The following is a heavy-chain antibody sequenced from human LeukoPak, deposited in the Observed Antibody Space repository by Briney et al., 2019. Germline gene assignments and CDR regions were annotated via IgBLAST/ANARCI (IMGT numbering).Heavy chain of an antibody. D-gene: IGHD1-26*01. CDR2: IWYDGSNK. V-gene: IGHV3-33*08. Sequence: GGSLRLSCAASGFTFSSCAMSWVRQAPGKGLEWVAVIWYDGSNKYYADSVKGRFTISRDNSKNTLYLQMNSLRAEDTAVYYCAGPIVGPSTWQFDYWGQGTLVTVSS. J-gene: IGHJ4*02. CDR3: AGPIVGPSTWQFDY. CDR1: GFTFSSCA.